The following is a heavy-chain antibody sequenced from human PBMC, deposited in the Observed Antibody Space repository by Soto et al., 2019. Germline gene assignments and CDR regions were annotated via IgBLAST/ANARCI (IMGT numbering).Heavy chain of an antibody. J-gene: IGHJ5*02. Sequence: GESLKVSGKGSGYSFTSYWISWVRQMPGKGLEWMGRIDPSDSYTNYSPSFQGHVTISADKSISTAYLQWSSLKASDTAMYYCARLLLSRVDFDPWGQGTLVTVSS. CDR1: GYSFTSYW. CDR2: IDPSDSYT. V-gene: IGHV5-10-1*01. D-gene: IGHD3-16*02. CDR3: ARLLLSRVDFDP.